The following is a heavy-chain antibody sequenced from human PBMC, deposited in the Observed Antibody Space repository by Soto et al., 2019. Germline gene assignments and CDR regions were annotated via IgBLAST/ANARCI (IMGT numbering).Heavy chain of an antibody. CDR1: GYTFTSYG. D-gene: IGHD2-2*01. CDR2: ISAYNGNT. CDR3: ARWEYQLLFERGLYGMDV. V-gene: IGHV1-18*01. J-gene: IGHJ6*02. Sequence: QVQLVQSGAEVKKPGASVKVSCKASGYTFTSYGISWVRQAPGQGLEWMGWISAYNGNTNYAQKLQGRVTMTTDTSTSTAYMELRSLRSDDTTVYYCARWEYQLLFERGLYGMDVWGQGTTVTVSS.